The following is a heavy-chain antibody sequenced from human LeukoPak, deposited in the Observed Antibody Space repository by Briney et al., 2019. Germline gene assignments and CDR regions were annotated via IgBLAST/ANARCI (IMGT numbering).Heavy chain of an antibody. D-gene: IGHD3-16*02. CDR2: IYRSGST. Sequence: SETLSLTCTVSGGSISSGVYYWGWIRPPPGKGLEWIGYIYRSGSTYYNPSLKRRVTISEDTSKNQFSLKLSSVTAADTAVYYCARSPGGDYVWGSYRSYYFDYWGQGTLVTVSS. V-gene: IGHV4-30-2*01. CDR3: ARSPGGDYVWGSYRSYYFDY. CDR1: GGSISSGVYY. J-gene: IGHJ4*02.